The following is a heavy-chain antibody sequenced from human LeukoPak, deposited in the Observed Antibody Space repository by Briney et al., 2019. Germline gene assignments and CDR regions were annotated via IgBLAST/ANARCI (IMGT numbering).Heavy chain of an antibody. J-gene: IGHJ6*02. D-gene: IGHD6-13*01. CDR3: ARGLITGAAGTYYYYGMDV. CDR1: GFIFSRYG. V-gene: IGHV3-64*01. CDR2: IINSGGST. Sequence: GGSLRHSCVASGFIFSRYGVHWGRQAQGKGLEYVSAIINSGGSTYYANSVKGRFTISRDNSKNTLYLQMGSLRGEDMAVYYCARGLITGAAGTYYYYGMDVWGQGTTVTVSS.